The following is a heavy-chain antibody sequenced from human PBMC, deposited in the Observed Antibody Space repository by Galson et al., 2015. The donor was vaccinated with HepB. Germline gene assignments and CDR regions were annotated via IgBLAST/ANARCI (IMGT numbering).Heavy chain of an antibody. Sequence: SLRLSCAASGFTFSRYAMHWVRQAPGKGLEWVAVISYDGSNKYYADSVKGRFTISRDNSKNTLYLQMNSLRAEDTAVYYCARAPGRLYSSGYSDYWGQGTLVTVSS. CDR1: GFTFSRYA. D-gene: IGHD3-22*01. CDR2: ISYDGSNK. CDR3: ARAPGRLYSSGYSDY. J-gene: IGHJ4*02. V-gene: IGHV3-30-3*01.